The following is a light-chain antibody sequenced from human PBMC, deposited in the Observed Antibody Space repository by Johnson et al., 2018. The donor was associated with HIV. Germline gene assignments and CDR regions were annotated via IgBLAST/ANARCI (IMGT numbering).Light chain of an antibody. CDR1: NSNIGNNY. Sequence: QSVLTQPPSVSAAPGQKVTISCSGSNSNIGNNYVSWYQQLPGTAPKLLIFDNNTRPSGIPDRFSASKSGTSATLGITGLQTWDAADYYCGTWDSVLSAYVFGTGTKVTVL. CDR3: GTWDSVLSAYV. CDR2: DNN. J-gene: IGLJ1*01. V-gene: IGLV1-51*01.